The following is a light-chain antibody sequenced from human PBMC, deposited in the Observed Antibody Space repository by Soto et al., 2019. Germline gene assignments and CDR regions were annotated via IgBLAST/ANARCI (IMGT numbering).Light chain of an antibody. CDR1: QSISSW. CDR2: KAS. Sequence: DVQMTQSPSTLSASVGDRVTITCRASQSISSWLAWYQQKPGKAPKLLIYKASTLESGVPSNFSGSASGTEFTLTISSLQPEDFATYYCQQYNSYPWTFGQGTKVDVK. J-gene: IGKJ1*01. CDR3: QQYNSYPWT. V-gene: IGKV1-5*03.